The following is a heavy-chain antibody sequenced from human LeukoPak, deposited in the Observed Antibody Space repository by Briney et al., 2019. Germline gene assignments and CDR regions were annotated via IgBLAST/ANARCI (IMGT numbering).Heavy chain of an antibody. Sequence: ASETLFLTCTVSGGSISSSSYYWGWIRQPPGKGLEWIGSIYYSGSTYYNPSLKSRVTISVDTSKNQFSLKLSSVTAADTAVYYCARHGYIYVDYWGQGTLVTVSS. J-gene: IGHJ4*02. CDR1: GGSISSSSYY. CDR3: ARHGYIYVDY. CDR2: IYYSGST. D-gene: IGHD5-18*01. V-gene: IGHV4-39*01.